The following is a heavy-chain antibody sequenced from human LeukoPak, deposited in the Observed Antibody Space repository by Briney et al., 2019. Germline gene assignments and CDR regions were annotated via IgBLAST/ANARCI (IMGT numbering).Heavy chain of an antibody. D-gene: IGHD6-13*01. V-gene: IGHV4-4*02. CDR1: GGSISSSNW. J-gene: IGHJ4*02. CDR3: ARTVPSIAAAGNYFDY. Sequence: PSGTLSLTCAVSGGSISSSNWWSWVRQTPGKGLEWIGEIYHSGSTNYNPSLKSRVTISVDKSKNQFSLKLSSVTAADTAVYYCARTVPSIAAAGNYFDYWGQGTLVTVSS. CDR2: IYHSGST.